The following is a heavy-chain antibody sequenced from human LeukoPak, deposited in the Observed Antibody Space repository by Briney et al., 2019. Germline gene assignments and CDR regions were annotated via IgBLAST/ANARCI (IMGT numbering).Heavy chain of an antibody. CDR1: GYSFTSYW. D-gene: IGHD2-2*01. J-gene: IGHJ4*02. CDR3: ARGYTMPRDY. V-gene: IGHV1-46*01. CDR2: INPSGGST. Sequence: GESLKISCKGSGYSFTSYWIGWVRQAPRQGLEWMGIINPSGGSTSYAQKFQGRVTMTRDTSTSTVYMELSSLRSEDTAVYYCARGYTMPRDYWGQGTLVTVSS.